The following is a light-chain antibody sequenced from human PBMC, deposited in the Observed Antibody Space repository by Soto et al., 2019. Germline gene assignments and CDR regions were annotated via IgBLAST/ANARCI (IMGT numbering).Light chain of an antibody. CDR3: KSYAGSNTYV. CDR2: EVV. V-gene: IGLV2-8*01. CDR1: KSDIGVYDF. Sequence: QSVLTQPPSASGSPGQSVTISCTGTKSDIGVYDFVSWYQQHPGKAPRLIIYEVVQRPSGVPDRFSGSKSANTASLTVSGLQAADEADYFCKSYAGSNTYVFGSGTKVTVL. J-gene: IGLJ1*01.